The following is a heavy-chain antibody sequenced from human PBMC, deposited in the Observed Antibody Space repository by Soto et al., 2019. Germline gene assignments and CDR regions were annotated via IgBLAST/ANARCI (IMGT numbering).Heavy chain of an antibody. CDR3: ARTYGSGDYFLPFEY. V-gene: IGHV1-18*01. Sequence: QVQLLQSGAEVKKPGASVKVSCKASGYMFNTYGITWVRQAPGQGLEWMGWISVYNGNIDYVQKFEGRVTMTIDTSTSTAYMALKRLTSNDTAVYYCARTYGSGDYFLPFEYWGQGTPVSVSS. CDR1: GYMFNTYG. D-gene: IGHD3-10*01. CDR2: ISVYNGNI. J-gene: IGHJ4*02.